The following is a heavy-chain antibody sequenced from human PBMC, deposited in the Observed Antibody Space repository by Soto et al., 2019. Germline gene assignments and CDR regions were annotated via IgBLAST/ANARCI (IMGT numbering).Heavy chain of an antibody. CDR1: GYTFATFG. CDR3: ARDDGGAIFDL. V-gene: IGHV1-18*01. J-gene: IGHJ1*01. Sequence: QVQLVQSGAEMKKPGASVKVSCKASGYTFATFGISWVRQAPGQGLEWMGWISAYNGNTNYAQKFQGRVTMTRDTSTNTVYMELRSLRSYDTAIFYCARDDGGAIFDLWGQGTLVTVSS. D-gene: IGHD3-16*01. CDR2: ISAYNGNT.